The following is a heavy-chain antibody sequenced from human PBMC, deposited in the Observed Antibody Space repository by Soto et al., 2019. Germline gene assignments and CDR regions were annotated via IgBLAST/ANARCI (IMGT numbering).Heavy chain of an antibody. D-gene: IGHD5-18*01. Sequence: SETLSLTCTVSGGSISSYYWSWIRQPPGKGLEWIGYIYYSGSTNYNPSLKSRVTISVDTSKNQFSLKPSSVTAADTAVYYCARHLGYSYGYGFDYWGQGTLVTVSS. CDR1: GGSISSYY. CDR3: ARHLGYSYGYGFDY. J-gene: IGHJ4*02. V-gene: IGHV4-59*01. CDR2: IYYSGST.